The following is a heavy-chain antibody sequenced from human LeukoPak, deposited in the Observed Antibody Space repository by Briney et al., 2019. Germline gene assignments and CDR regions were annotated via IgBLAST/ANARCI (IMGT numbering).Heavy chain of an antibody. V-gene: IGHV3-30*02. J-gene: IGHJ4*02. CDR2: IRYDGSNK. D-gene: IGHD3-22*01. CDR3: ARRAGDYSHPYDY. Sequence: GGSLRLSCAASGFTFSSYGMHWVRQAPGKGLEWVAFIRYDGSNKYYADSVKGRFTISRDNSKNTLYLQMNSLRAEDTAVYYCARRAGDYSHPYDYWGQGILVTVSS. CDR1: GFTFSSYG.